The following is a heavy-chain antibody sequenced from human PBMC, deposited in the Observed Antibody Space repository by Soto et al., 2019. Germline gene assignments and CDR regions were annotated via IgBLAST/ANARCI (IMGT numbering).Heavy chain of an antibody. CDR2: IGGFGGSS. Sequence: EVQLLESGGGLAQPGGSLRLSCATSGIAFSNYAMSWVRQSPGKGLEWVSSIGGFGGSSYYVDSVKGRFAISRDNSKNTLYLQMNNLRAEDTALYYCATLLAGLRAFDFWGQGTPVTVSS. CDR3: ATLLAGLRAFDF. J-gene: IGHJ4*02. CDR1: GIAFSNYA. D-gene: IGHD4-17*01. V-gene: IGHV3-23*01.